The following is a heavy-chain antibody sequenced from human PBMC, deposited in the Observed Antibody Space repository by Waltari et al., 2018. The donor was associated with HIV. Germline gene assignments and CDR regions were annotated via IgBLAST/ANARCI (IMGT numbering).Heavy chain of an antibody. CDR3: ARHRSPSYSVMVVVKGSYDY. CDR2: INPGGGSA. Sequence: QVQLVQSGAAVKKPGASVKVSCKASGSTFSNYYIHWMRQATGQGREWRGIINPGGGSASYAEKFEGRVTMTRDTSANTLYMELRSLTSEDTAVYYCARHRSPSYSVMVVVKGSYDYWGQGTLVTVSS. V-gene: IGHV1-46*01. J-gene: IGHJ4*02. D-gene: IGHD2-15*01. CDR1: GSTFSNYY.